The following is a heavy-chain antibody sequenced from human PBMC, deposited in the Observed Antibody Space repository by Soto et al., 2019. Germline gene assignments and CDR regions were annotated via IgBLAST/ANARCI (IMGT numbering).Heavy chain of an antibody. V-gene: IGHV1-8*01. CDR3: ARAPVLTYSYGMDV. CDR2: MNPNSGNT. D-gene: IGHD2-8*02. J-gene: IGHJ6*02. Sequence: QVQLVQSGAEVKKPGASVKVSCKASGYTFTSYDINWVRQATGQGLEWMGWMNPNSGNTGYAQKFQGRVTMTRNTXXSTAYMERSSLRYEDTAVYYCARAPVLTYSYGMDVWGQGTTVTVSS. CDR1: GYTFTSYD.